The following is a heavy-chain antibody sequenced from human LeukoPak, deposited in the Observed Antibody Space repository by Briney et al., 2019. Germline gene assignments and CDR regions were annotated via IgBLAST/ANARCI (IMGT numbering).Heavy chain of an antibody. CDR1: GFTFSSYA. CDR2: ISSSSSYI. J-gene: IGHJ4*02. V-gene: IGHV3-21*01. CDR3: ARDRSLARYYYDSSGYFDY. Sequence: GGSLRLSCAASGFTFSSYAVTWVRQAPGKGLEWVSSISSSSSYIYYADSVKGRFTISRDNAKNSLYLQMNSLRAEDTAVYYCARDRSLARYYYDSSGYFDYWGQGTLVTVSS. D-gene: IGHD3-22*01.